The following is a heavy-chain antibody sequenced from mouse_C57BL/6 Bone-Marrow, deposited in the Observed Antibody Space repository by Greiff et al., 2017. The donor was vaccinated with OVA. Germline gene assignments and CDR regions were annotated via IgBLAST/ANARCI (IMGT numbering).Heavy chain of an antibody. Sequence: VQLVESGAELARPGASVKLSCKASGYTFTSYGISWVKQRTGQGLEWIGEIYPRSGNTYYNEKFKGKATLTADKSSSTAYMELRSLTSEDSAVYFCARERSYYYGSSPYYAMDYLGQGTSVTVSS. J-gene: IGHJ4*01. CDR2: IYPRSGNT. CDR1: GYTFTSYG. CDR3: ARERSYYYGSSPYYAMDY. V-gene: IGHV1-81*01. D-gene: IGHD1-1*01.